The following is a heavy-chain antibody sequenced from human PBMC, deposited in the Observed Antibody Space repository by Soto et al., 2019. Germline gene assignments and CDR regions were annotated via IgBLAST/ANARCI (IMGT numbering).Heavy chain of an antibody. V-gene: IGHV1-18*01. Sequence: ASVKVSCKASVSTFANYGIIWVRQAPGQGLEWVGWVFPNTGATNYAQKFQDRVTMTTDTSTNTAYLELRSLRSDDTAVFYCARDKGEMAKDTFDYWGQGTPVTVSS. J-gene: IGHJ4*02. CDR3: ARDKGEMAKDTFDY. CDR2: VFPNTGAT. CDR1: VSTFANYG. D-gene: IGHD5-12*01.